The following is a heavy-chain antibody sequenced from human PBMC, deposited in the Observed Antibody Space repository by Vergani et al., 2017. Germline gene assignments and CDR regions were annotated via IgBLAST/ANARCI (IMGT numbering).Heavy chain of an antibody. CDR2: INHSGST. CDR1: GGSFSGYY. D-gene: IGHD6-6*01. V-gene: IGHV4-34*01. J-gene: IGHJ6*03. Sequence: QVQLQESGPGLVKPSETLSLTCAVYGGSFSGYYWSWIRQPPGKGLEWIGEINHSGSTNYNPSLKSRVTISVDTSKNQFSLKLSSVTAADTAVYYCARGRRYSSSSPIYYYYMDVWGKGTTVTVSS. CDR3: ARGRRYSSSSPIYYYYMDV.